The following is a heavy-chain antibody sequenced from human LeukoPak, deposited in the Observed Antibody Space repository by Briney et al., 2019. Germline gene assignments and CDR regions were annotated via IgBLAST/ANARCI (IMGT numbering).Heavy chain of an antibody. J-gene: IGHJ4*02. CDR2: INSDGSST. D-gene: IGHD4-17*01. V-gene: IGHV3-74*01. Sequence: PGGSLRLSCAASGFTFSSYWMHWVRQAPGKGLVWVSRINSDGSSTTYADSVKGRFTISRDNAKNTLYLQVNSLRAEDTAVYYCARRYGGYGDYYFDYWGQGTLVTVSS. CDR1: GFTFSSYW. CDR3: ARRYGGYGDYYFDY.